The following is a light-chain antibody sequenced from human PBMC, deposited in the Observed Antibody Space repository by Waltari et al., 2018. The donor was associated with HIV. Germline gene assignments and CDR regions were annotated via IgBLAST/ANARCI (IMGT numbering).Light chain of an antibody. Sequence: DFQMTQSPSSLSASVGDRVTITCRASQDINNSLAWYQQKPGRVPKLLIYTSSTLQSGVPSRFSGSGSGTVFTLTVSSLQPDDVATYYCQKCNSAPLTFGGGTKVEI. CDR1: QDINNS. CDR2: TSS. CDR3: QKCNSAPLT. V-gene: IGKV1-27*01. J-gene: IGKJ4*01.